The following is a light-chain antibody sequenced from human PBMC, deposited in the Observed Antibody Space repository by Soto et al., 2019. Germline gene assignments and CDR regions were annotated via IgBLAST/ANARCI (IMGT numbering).Light chain of an antibody. Sequence: DIQMTQSPSTLSASVGDSVTITCRASQSISDWLAWYQQRPGKAPKLLIYSASILVSGVPSRFSASGSGTEFTLTISSLQPDDFASYYCQQYRGFSRTFGQGTKVEVK. CDR2: SAS. CDR3: QQYRGFSRT. J-gene: IGKJ1*01. V-gene: IGKV1-5*01. CDR1: QSISDW.